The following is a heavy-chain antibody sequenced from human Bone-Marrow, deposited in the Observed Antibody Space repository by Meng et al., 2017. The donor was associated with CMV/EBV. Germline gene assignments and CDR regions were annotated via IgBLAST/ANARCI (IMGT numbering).Heavy chain of an antibody. J-gene: IGHJ6*02. V-gene: IGHV3-13*01. CDR2: IGTAGDT. CDR1: GFTFSSYD. CDR3: ARGDGMDV. Sequence: GESLKISCAASGFTFSSYDMHWVRQATGKGLEWVSAIGTAGDTYYPGSVKGRFTISRENAKNSLYLQMNSLRAGDTAVYYCARGDGMDVWGQGTMVTVSS.